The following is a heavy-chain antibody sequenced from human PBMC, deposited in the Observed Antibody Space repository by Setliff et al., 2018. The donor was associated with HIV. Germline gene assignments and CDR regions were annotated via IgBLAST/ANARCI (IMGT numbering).Heavy chain of an antibody. V-gene: IGHV1-18*01. CDR1: GYTISAHG. D-gene: IGHD3-22*01. J-gene: IGHJ4*02. CDR2: ISGDTGDI. Sequence: GASVKVSCKASGYTISAHGVSWVRHVPGHGLEWMGWISGDTGDIKYSQKFQGRVTMTWDTSTSTVYMDLGSLRSEDTAVYYCATYHYYDSSAYFIDLYYLDYWGQGTLVTVSS. CDR3: ATYHYYDSSAYFIDLYYLDY.